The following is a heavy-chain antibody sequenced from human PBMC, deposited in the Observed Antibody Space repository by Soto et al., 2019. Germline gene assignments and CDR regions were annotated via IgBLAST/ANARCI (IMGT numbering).Heavy chain of an antibody. CDR3: AVAVAGPTAIGY. V-gene: IGHV3-74*01. CDR1: GFTFSSYW. D-gene: IGHD6-19*01. Sequence: EVQLVESGGGLVQPGGSLRLSCAASGFTFSSYWMHWVRQAPGKGLVWVSRINSDGSRTSYADSVKGRFTISRDNAKNALYLQMNSPRAEDTAVYYWAVAVAGPTAIGYWGQGTLVTVSS. J-gene: IGHJ4*02. CDR2: INSDGSRT.